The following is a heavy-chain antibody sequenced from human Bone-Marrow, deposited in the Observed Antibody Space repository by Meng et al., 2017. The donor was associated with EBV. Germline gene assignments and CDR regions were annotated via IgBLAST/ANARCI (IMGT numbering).Heavy chain of an antibody. CDR2: IIPIFGTA. J-gene: IGHJ5*02. Sequence: QGQLVQAGVGVKKPGSSVKVSCKASGGTFSSYAISWVRQAPGQGLEWMGGIIPIFGTANYAQKFQGRVTITADESTSTAYMELSSLRSEDTAVYYCAREPLDSSGYYWFDPWGQGTLVTVSS. D-gene: IGHD3-22*01. V-gene: IGHV1-69*01. CDR3: AREPLDSSGYYWFDP. CDR1: GGTFSSYA.